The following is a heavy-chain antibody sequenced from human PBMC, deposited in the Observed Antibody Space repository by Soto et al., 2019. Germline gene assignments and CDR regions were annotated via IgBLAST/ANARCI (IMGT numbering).Heavy chain of an antibody. V-gene: IGHV3-23*01. CDR2: ISGSGGST. Sequence: GGSLRLSCAASGFTFSSYAMSWVRQAPGKGLEWVSAISGSGGSTYYADSVKGRFTISRDNSKKTLYLQMNSLRAEDTAVYYCSKRLSEYYDSSCSPPDYWGQGTLVSVS. CDR3: SKRLSEYYDSSCSPPDY. J-gene: IGHJ4*02. D-gene: IGHD3-22*01. CDR1: GFTFSSYA.